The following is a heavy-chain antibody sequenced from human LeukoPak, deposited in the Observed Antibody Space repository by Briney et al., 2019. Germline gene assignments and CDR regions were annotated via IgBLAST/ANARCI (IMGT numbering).Heavy chain of an antibody. J-gene: IGHJ1*01. CDR3: SKGGIAVAVVVEYFQH. D-gene: IGHD6-19*01. Sequence: QPGGSLRLSCAASGFTFSSYAMSWVRQAPGKGLEWVSAISGGGGSTYYADSVKGRFTISRDNSKNTLYLQMNSLRAEDKAVYYCSKGGIAVAVVVEYFQHWGQGTLVSVSS. CDR2: ISGGGGST. CDR1: GFTFSSYA. V-gene: IGHV3-23*01.